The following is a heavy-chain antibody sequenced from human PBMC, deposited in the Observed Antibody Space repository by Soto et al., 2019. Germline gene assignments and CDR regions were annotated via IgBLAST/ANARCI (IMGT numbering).Heavy chain of an antibody. V-gene: IGHV4-34*01. Sequence: QVQLQQWGAGLLKPSETLSLTCAVYGGSFSGYYWSWIRQPPGKGLEWIGEINHSGSTNYNPSLKSRVTISVHTSKNQFSLKLSSVTAADTAVYYCARGSPRIWFGESSLVYWGQGTLVTVSS. CDR1: GGSFSGYY. D-gene: IGHD3-10*01. J-gene: IGHJ4*02. CDR3: ARGSPRIWFGESSLVY. CDR2: INHSGST.